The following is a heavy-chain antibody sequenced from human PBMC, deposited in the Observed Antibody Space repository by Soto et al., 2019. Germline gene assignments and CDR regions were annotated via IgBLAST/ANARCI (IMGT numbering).Heavy chain of an antibody. V-gene: IGHV1-3*01. D-gene: IGHD5-18*01. CDR2: INAGNGNT. J-gene: IGHJ4*02. Sequence: ASVKVSCKASGYTFTSYSMHWVRQAPGQRLEWMGWINAGNGNTKYSQKFQGRVTITRDTSASTAYMELSSLRSEDTAVYYCARGLVDTAMAFDYWGQGTLVTVS. CDR3: ARGLVDTAMAFDY. CDR1: GYTFTSYS.